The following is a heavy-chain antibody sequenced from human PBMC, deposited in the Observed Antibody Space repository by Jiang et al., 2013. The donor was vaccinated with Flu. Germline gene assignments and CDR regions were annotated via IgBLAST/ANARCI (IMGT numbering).Heavy chain of an antibody. CDR2: IYYSGST. CDR1: GGSISSYY. Sequence: YGPGLVKPSETLSLTCTVSGGSISSYYWSWIRQPPGKGLEWIGYIYYSGSTNYNPSLKSRVTISVDTSKNQFSPKLSSVTAADTAVYYCARDHASTDAFDIWGQGTMVTVSS. V-gene: IGHV4-59*01. D-gene: IGHD2-2*01. J-gene: IGHJ3*02. CDR3: ARDHASTDAFDI.